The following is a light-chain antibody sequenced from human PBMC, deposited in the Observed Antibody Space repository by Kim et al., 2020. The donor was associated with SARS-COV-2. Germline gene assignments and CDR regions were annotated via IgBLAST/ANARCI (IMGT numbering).Light chain of an antibody. J-gene: IGLJ3*02. CDR2: DVT. CDR1: NREIGGYNY. Sequence: GKWFTSSCTGSNREIGGYNYVSWYQQHPGKAPKLMIFDVTKRPSGVSDRFSGSKSGNTASLIISWLQADDEADYYCSSYTSSKTWVFGGGTQLTVL. V-gene: IGLV2-14*03. CDR3: SSYTSSKTWV.